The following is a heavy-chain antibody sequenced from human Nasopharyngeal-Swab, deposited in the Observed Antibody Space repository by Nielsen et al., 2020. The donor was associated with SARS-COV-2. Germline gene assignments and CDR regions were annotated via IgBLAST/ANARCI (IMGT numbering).Heavy chain of an antibody. J-gene: IGHJ2*01. Sequence: GESLKISCAASGFTFSSYAMSWVRQAPGKGLEWVSAISGSDGSTYYADSVKGRFTISRDNSKNTLYLQMNSLRAEDTAVYYCAKRKQGQQLVLGYFDIWGRGTLVTVSS. CDR3: AKRKQGQQLVLGYFDI. D-gene: IGHD6-13*01. CDR2: ISGSDGST. V-gene: IGHV3-23*01. CDR1: GFTFSSYA.